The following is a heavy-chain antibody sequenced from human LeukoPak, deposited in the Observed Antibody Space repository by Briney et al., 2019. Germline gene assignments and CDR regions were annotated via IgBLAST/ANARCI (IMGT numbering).Heavy chain of an antibody. Sequence: GGSLRLSCAASGFTFSSYSMNWVRQAPGKGLEWVSYISSSSSTIYYADSVKGRFTISRDNAKNSLYLQMNSLRAEDTAVYYCARDFERTMITFGGVIAYDAFDIWGQGTMVTVSS. D-gene: IGHD3-16*02. CDR1: GFTFSSYS. V-gene: IGHV3-48*04. J-gene: IGHJ3*02. CDR3: ARDFERTMITFGGVIAYDAFDI. CDR2: ISSSSSTI.